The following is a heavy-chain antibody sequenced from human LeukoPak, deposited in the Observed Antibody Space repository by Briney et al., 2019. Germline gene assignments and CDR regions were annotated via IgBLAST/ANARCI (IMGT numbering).Heavy chain of an antibody. CDR3: ARSTGFRYQLLSYFDY. CDR2: INPNSGGT. J-gene: IGHJ4*02. D-gene: IGHD2-2*01. Sequence: GASVKVSCKASGYTFTGYYMHWVRQAPGQGLEWMGWINPNSGGTNYAQKFQGRVTMTRDTSISTAYLQWSSLKASGTAMYYCARSTGFRYQLLSYFDYWGQGTLVTVSS. CDR1: GYTFTGYY. V-gene: IGHV1-2*02.